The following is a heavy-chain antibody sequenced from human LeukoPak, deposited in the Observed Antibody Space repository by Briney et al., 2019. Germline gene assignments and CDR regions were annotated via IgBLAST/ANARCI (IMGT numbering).Heavy chain of an antibody. CDR3: ARTPDYGDYADAFDI. CDR2: IKQDGSEK. V-gene: IGHV3-7*01. J-gene: IGHJ3*02. Sequence: PGGSLRLSCAASGFTFSTYAMSWVRQAPGKGLEWVANIKQDGSEKYYVDSVKGRFTISRDNAKNSLYLQMNSLRAEDTAVYYCARTPDYGDYADAFDIWGQGTMVTVSS. D-gene: IGHD4-17*01. CDR1: GFTFSTYA.